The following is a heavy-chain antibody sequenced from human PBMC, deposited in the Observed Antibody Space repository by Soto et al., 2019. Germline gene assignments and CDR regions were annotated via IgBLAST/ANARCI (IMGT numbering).Heavy chain of an antibody. V-gene: IGHV3-30*18. CDR2: ISYDGSNK. J-gene: IGHJ6*02. CDR3: AKDLRRYYGSGSYYYYYGMDV. CDR1: GFTFSSYG. Sequence: GGSLRLSCAASGFTFSSYGMHWVRQAPGKGLEWVAVISYDGSNKYYADSVKGRFTISRDNSKNTLYLQMNSLRAEDTAVYYCAKDLRRYYGSGSYYYYYGMDVWGQGTTVTVSS. D-gene: IGHD3-10*01.